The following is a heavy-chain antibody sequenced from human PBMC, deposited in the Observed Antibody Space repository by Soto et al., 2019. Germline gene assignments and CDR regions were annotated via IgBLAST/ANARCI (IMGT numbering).Heavy chain of an antibody. J-gene: IGHJ3*01. CDR1: GISFSRYW. Sequence: EVQVVESGGGLVQPGGSLRLSCAASGISFSRYWTHWVRQAQGKGLEWVSRMGTDGSSTSYAASVKGRLSISRDDAKNTLSLQVYSLRADDTAVYYCAGHGDYDAINFWGQGTVVTVSS. CDR2: MGTDGSST. V-gene: IGHV3-74*01. CDR3: AGHGDYDAINF. D-gene: IGHD4-17*01.